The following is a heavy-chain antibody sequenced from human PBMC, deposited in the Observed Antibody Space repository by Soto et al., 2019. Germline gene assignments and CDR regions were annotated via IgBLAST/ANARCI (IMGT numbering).Heavy chain of an antibody. J-gene: IGHJ3*02. CDR2: INHSGST. D-gene: IGHD3-9*01. CDR1: GGSFSGYY. CDR3: ARSNSHYDILTGYFLHDAFDI. V-gene: IGHV4-34*01. Sequence: SETLSLTCAVYGGSFSGYYWSWIRQPPGKGLEWIGEINHSGSTNYNPSLKSRVTISVDTSKNQFSLKLSSVTAADTAVYYCARSNSHYDILTGYFLHDAFDIWGQGTMVTVSS.